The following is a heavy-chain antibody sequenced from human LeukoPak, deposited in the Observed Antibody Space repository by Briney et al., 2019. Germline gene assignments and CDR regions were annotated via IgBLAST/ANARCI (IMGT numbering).Heavy chain of an antibody. CDR2: INPSGGTT. D-gene: IGHD2-15*01. V-gene: IGHV1-46*01. J-gene: IGHJ3*02. CDR1: GYTFTDYY. Sequence: RASVKVSCKASGYTFTDYYLQWVRQAPGQGLEWMGLINPSGGTTNYAQKFQGRVTMARDTSTSTVYMELSSLRSEDTAVYYCARVTPTHYGFDIWGQGTGVIVSS. CDR3: ARVTPTHYGFDI.